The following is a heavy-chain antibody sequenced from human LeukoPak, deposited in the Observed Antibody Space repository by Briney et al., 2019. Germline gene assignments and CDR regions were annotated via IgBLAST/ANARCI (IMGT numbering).Heavy chain of an antibody. CDR1: GGSISSYY. V-gene: IGHV4-59*12. D-gene: IGHD4-17*01. J-gene: IGHJ2*01. CDR3: ARDPYYGDYLHWYFDL. Sequence: KPSETLSLTCTVSGGSISSYYWSWIRQPPGKGLEWIGYIYYSGSTNYNPSLKSRVTISVDTSKNQFSLKLSSVTAADTAVYYCARDPYYGDYLHWYFDLWGRGTLVTVSS. CDR2: IYYSGST.